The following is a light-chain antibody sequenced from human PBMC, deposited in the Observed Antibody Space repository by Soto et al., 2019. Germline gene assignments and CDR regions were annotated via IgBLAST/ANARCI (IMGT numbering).Light chain of an antibody. CDR2: GAS. CDR3: QQYTSWPRT. J-gene: IGKJ1*01. CDR1: QSISSN. V-gene: IGKV3-15*01. Sequence: EIVMTQSPATLSVSPGERATLSCRASQSISSNLAWYQQKPGQAPRLLIYGASTRATGIPASFSGSGSGTEFTLTISSLQSEDFAVYYCQQYTSWPRTFGQGTKVEFK.